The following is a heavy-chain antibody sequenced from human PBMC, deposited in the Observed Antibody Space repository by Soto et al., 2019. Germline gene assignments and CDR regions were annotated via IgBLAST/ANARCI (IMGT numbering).Heavy chain of an antibody. Sequence: QLQLQESGSGLVKPSQTLSLTCAVSGGSISSGGYSWSWIRQSPVKGLEWIGYIYPNGNTYYNPSLKSRVAISLDRSKNQFSLKLNSVTAADTAVYYCARVTDRSIQYSGTYYLDSWGQGTLVTVSS. CDR3: ARVTDRSIQYSGTYYLDS. CDR2: IYPNGNT. CDR1: GGSISSGGYS. J-gene: IGHJ4*02. V-gene: IGHV4-30-2*06. D-gene: IGHD1-26*01.